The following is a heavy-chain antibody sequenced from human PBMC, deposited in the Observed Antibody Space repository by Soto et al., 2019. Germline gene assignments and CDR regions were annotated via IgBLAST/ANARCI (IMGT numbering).Heavy chain of an antibody. J-gene: IGHJ4*02. CDR2: ISWNSGSI. CDR3: AKGGPLLVGGGGY. CDR1: GFTFDDYA. V-gene: IGHV3-9*01. Sequence: DVQLVESGGGLVQPGRSLRLSCAASGFTFDDYAMHWVRQAPGKGLEWVSGISWNSGSIGYADSVKGRFTISRDNAKNSLYLQMNSLRAEDTALYYFAKGGPLLVGGGGYWGQGTLVTVSS. D-gene: IGHD3-16*01.